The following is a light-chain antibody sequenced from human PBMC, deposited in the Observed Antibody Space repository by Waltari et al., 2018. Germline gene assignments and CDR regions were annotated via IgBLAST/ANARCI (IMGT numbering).Light chain of an antibody. J-gene: IGKJ4*01. CDR3: QQRYSWPLT. CDR1: QSVRSY. Sequence: EIVLTQPPATLPLSPGERAPLSCRAGQSVRSYLAWYQQKPGQAPRLLIYVASKRATGVPARFSGSGSGTDFTLTISSLEPEDFAVYYCQQRYSWPLTFGGGTKVEIK. V-gene: IGKV3-11*01. CDR2: VAS.